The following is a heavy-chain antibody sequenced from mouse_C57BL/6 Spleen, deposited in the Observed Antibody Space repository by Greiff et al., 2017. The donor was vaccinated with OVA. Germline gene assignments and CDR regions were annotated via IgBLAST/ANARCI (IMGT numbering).Heavy chain of an antibody. Sequence: EVKLVESGGGLVKPGGSLKLSCAASGFTFSSYAMSWVRQTPEKRLEWVATISHGGSYTYYPDNVKGRFTISRDTAKNNLYLQMRHLKSEDTAMYYCARERYTYAMDYWGQGTSVTVSS. V-gene: IGHV5-4*01. CDR3: ARERYTYAMDY. D-gene: IGHD2-12*01. CDR2: ISHGGSYT. CDR1: GFTFSSYA. J-gene: IGHJ4*01.